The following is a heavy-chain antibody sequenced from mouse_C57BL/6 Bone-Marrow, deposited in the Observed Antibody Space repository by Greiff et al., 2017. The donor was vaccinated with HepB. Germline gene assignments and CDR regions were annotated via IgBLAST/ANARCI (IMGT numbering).Heavy chain of an antibody. CDR3: PNYYGVAWDY. CDR2: IYPRDGST. J-gene: IGHJ2*01. D-gene: IGHD1-1*01. Sequence: QVQLMQSDAELVKPGASVKISCKASGYTFTDYSIHWMKQRPEQGLEWIGYIYPRDGSTKYNEKFKGKATLTADKSSSTAYMQLNSLTSEDSAVYFCPNYYGVAWDYWGKGTTLTVSS. CDR1: GYTFTDYS. V-gene: IGHV1-78*01.